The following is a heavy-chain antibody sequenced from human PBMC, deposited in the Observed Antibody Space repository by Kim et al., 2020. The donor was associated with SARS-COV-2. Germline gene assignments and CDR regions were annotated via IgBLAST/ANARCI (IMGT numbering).Heavy chain of an antibody. D-gene: IGHD6-19*01. CDR1: GGSFSGYY. CDR2: INHSGST. J-gene: IGHJ4*02. Sequence: SETLSLTCAVYGGSFSGYYWSWIRQPPGKGLEWIGEINHSGSTNYNPSLKSRVTISVDTSKNQFSLKLSSVTAADTAVYYCASKLGYSSGWYPGPPKRGGGFDYWGQGTLVTVSS. CDR3: ASKLGYSSGWYPGPPKRGGGFDY. V-gene: IGHV4-34*01.